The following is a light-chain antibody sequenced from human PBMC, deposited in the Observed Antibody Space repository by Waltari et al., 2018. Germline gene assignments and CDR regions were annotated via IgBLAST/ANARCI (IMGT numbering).Light chain of an antibody. J-gene: IGLJ2*01. CDR2: DVT. Sequence: QSALTQPASVSGSPGQSITISCTGTSSDIGRYNYVSWYQQQPGKAPKLIIYDVTHRPSGVSNRFSGSKSGNTASLTISGLQAEDEADYYCSSYMDSTTLELFGGGTSLTVL. CDR1: SSDIGRYNY. CDR3: SSYMDSTTLEL. V-gene: IGLV2-14*03.